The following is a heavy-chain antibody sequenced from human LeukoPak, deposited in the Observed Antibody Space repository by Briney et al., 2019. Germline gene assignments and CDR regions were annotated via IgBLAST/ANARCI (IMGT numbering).Heavy chain of an antibody. J-gene: IGHJ6*02. D-gene: IGHD2-15*01. V-gene: IGHV1-69*13. CDR1: GGTFSSYA. CDR3: ARVGYCSGGSFYSRVYYYGMDV. CDR2: IIPIFGTA. Sequence: SVKVSCKASGGTFSSYAFSWLRQAPGQGLEWMGGIIPIFGTANYAQKFQGRVTITADESTSTAYMELSSLRSEDTAVYYCARVGYCSGGSFYSRVYYYGMDVWGQGTTVTVSS.